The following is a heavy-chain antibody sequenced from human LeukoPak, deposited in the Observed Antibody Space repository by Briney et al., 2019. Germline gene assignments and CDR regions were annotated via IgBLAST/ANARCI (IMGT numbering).Heavy chain of an antibody. CDR3: GRDSHGGSGWFGFFDY. V-gene: IGHV4-4*07. CDR1: GGSFTSHY. D-gene: IGHD6-19*01. CDR2: ISSSGST. Sequence: SETLSLTCTVSGGSFTSHYWSWIRQPAGKGLEWIGRISSSGSTNYNPSLKSRVTMPIDTSRNQFSLKLSSVTAADTAIYYCGRDSHGGSGWFGFFDYWGQSTLVTVSS. J-gene: IGHJ4*02.